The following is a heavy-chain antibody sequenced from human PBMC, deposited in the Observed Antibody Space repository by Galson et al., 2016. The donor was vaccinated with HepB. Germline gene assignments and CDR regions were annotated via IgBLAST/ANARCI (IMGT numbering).Heavy chain of an antibody. CDR3: AKDAAYDFWGGREGNYRMDV. CDR2: ISYDGSNK. Sequence: SLRLSCAGSGFTFSNYGIHWVRQAPGKGLEWVAVISYDGSNKYYADFLRGRFIISRENSKNTLYLQMNSLRADDTAVYYCAKDAAYDFWGGREGNYRMDVWGQGTTVTVSS. CDR1: GFTFSNYG. J-gene: IGHJ6*02. V-gene: IGHV3-30*18. D-gene: IGHD3-3*01.